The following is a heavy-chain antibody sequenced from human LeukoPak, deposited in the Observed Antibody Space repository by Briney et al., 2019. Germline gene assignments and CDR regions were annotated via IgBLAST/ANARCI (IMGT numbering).Heavy chain of an antibody. V-gene: IGHV3-23*01. CDR1: GFTFSSYA. D-gene: IGHD4-17*01. CDR3: AKDHGYGDYVEGYYYMDV. Sequence: GGSLRLSCAASGFTFSSYAMSWVRQAPGKGLERVSAISGSGGSTYYADSVKGRFTISRDNSKNTLYLQMNSLRAEDTAVYYCAKDHGYGDYVEGYYYMDVWGKGTTVTVSS. CDR2: ISGSGGST. J-gene: IGHJ6*03.